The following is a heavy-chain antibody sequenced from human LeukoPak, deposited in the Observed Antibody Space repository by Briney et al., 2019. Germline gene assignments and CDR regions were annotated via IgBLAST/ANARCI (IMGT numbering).Heavy chain of an antibody. CDR1: GYTFTNNW. V-gene: IGHV1-46*01. CDR3: ARDHSVGDIAWWFDP. D-gene: IGHD3-10*01. CDR2: INPTGTST. J-gene: IGHJ5*02. Sequence: AASVKVSCKTSGYTFTNNWMHWVRQAPGQGLEWVGVINPTGTSTLYAQNFQGRVTLTRDMSTTTDYMELRSLTSEDTAGDYCARDHSVGDIAWWFDPWGQGTLVSVSS.